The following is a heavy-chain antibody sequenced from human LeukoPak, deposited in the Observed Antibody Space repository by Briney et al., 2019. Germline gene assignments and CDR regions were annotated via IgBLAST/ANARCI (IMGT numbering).Heavy chain of an antibody. CDR1: GFTFSDYY. Sequence: GGSLRLSCAASGFTFSDYYMSWLRQAPGKGLEWVSYISGSGSTIYYADSVKGRFTISRDNAKNSLYLQMNSLRAEDTAVYYCARAWTGYSYGDYWGQGTLVTVSS. CDR2: ISGSGSTI. V-gene: IGHV3-11*01. CDR3: ARAWTGYSYGDY. J-gene: IGHJ4*02. D-gene: IGHD5-18*01.